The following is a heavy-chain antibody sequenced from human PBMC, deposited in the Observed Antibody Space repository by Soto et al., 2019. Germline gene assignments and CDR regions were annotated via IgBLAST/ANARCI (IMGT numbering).Heavy chain of an antibody. CDR1: GGSISSGGYY. Sequence: TLSLTCTFSGGSISSGGYYWSWIRQHPGKGLEWIGYIYYSGSTYYNPSLKSRVTISIDTSKNQFSLRLSSVTAADAAVYYCARHNPASTVVGIVISLRYWGHGTLVTVSS. CDR3: ARHNPASTVVGIVISLRY. J-gene: IGHJ4*01. CDR2: IYYSGST. D-gene: IGHD3-3*01. V-gene: IGHV4-31*03.